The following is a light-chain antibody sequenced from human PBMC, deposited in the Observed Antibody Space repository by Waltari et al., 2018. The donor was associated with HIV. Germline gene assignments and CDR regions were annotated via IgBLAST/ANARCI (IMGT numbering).Light chain of an antibody. V-gene: IGKV1-39*01. CDR1: QTISTS. Sequence: DIQMTQSPSSLSASVGDRVTVTSRASQTISTSLNWYQQKPGKAPNLLIYAASTLHGGVPSRFSGSGSGTDFTLTITNVQPEDFATYFCQQSYHTLITFGQGTRLEIK. J-gene: IGKJ5*01. CDR2: AAS. CDR3: QQSYHTLIT.